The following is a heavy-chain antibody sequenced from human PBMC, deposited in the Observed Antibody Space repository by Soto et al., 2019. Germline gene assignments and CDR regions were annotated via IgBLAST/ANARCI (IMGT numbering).Heavy chain of an antibody. CDR1: GFTFSSYS. CDR2: FRTGADDGTT. V-gene: IGHV3-23*01. D-gene: IGHD1-7*01. J-gene: IGHJ4*02. Sequence: PGGSLRLSCAASGFTFSSYSMSWVRQAPGKGLEWVSGFRTGADDGTTYYADSVKGRFTISRDISKNTLFLQMNSLRAEDTAIYYCAKNQERELPRVIDFWGQGTLVTVSS. CDR3: AKNQERELPRVIDF.